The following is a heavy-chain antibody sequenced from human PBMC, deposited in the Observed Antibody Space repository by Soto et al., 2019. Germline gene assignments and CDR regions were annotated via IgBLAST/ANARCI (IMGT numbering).Heavy chain of an antibody. J-gene: IGHJ4*02. CDR2: ISGSGIST. CDR1: GFTFSIYA. V-gene: IGHV3-23*01. D-gene: IGHD3-16*01. CDR3: AKSAGSNAYYPNDY. Sequence: GGSLRLSCAASGFTFSIYAMTWVRQAPGKGLEWVSSISGSGISTYYADSVKGRFTISRDNSKNTLYLQMNSLRAEDAAVYYCAKSAGSNAYYPNDYWGQGTLVTVSS.